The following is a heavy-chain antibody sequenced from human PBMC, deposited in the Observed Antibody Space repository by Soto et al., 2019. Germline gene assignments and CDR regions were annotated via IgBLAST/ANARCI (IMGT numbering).Heavy chain of an antibody. CDR1: GGSISSSSYY. V-gene: IGHV4-39*07. CDR2: IYYSGST. D-gene: IGHD5-12*01. Sequence: PSETLSLTCTVSGGSISSSSYYWGWIRQPPGKGLEWIGSIYYSGSTNYNPSLKSRVTISVDTSKNQFSLKLSSVTAADTAVYYCARLEMATNFELWYYFDYWGQGTLVTVSS. J-gene: IGHJ4*02. CDR3: ARLEMATNFELWYYFDY.